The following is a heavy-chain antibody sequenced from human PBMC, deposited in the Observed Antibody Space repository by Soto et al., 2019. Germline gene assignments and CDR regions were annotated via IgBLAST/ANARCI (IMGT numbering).Heavy chain of an antibody. V-gene: IGHV3-23*01. CDR3: AKSQRVVISFFDY. D-gene: IGHD3-3*01. CDR2: ISGSGGST. CDR1: GFTFSSYA. J-gene: IGHJ4*02. Sequence: GGSLRLSCAASGFTFSSYAMSWVRQAPGKGLEWVSAISGSGGSTYYADSVKGRFTVSRDNSKNTLYLQMNSLRAEDTAVYYCAKSQRVVISFFDYWGQGTLVTVSS.